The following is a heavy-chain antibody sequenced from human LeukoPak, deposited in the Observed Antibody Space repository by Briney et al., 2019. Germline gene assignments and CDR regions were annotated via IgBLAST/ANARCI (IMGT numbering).Heavy chain of an antibody. V-gene: IGHV3-30*02. Sequence: PGGSLRLSCAASGFTFRSYGMHWVRQAPGKGLEWVSFIRYGGSNKYYTDSVKGRFTISSDNSKNTLYLQMNSLRIQYTAVYYCAKDSYYYYIHVWGKGTTVTVS. CDR1: GFTFRSYG. CDR3: AKDSYYYYIHV. J-gene: IGHJ6*03. CDR2: IRYGGSNK.